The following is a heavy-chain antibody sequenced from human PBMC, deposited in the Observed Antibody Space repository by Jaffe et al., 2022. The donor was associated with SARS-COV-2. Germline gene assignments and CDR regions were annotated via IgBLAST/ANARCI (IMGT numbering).Heavy chain of an antibody. V-gene: IGHV5-51*01. CDR3: ARAGTSGTRWFDP. CDR1: GFDFTNYW. J-gene: IGHJ5*02. CDR2: IYPSDSDT. Sequence: QLVQSGAEVKKSGESLKISCKASGFDFTNYWIGWVRQVPEKGLEWMGTIYPSDSDTRYSPSFQGQVTISADKSITTAYLQWRSLRASDTAIYYCARAGTSGTRWFDPWGQGTQVTVSS. D-gene: IGHD3-10*01.